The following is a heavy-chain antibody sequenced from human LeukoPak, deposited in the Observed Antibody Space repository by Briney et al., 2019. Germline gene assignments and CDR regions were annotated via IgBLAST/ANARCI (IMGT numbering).Heavy chain of an antibody. V-gene: IGHV4-31*03. D-gene: IGHD3-22*01. Sequence: SETLSLTCTVSGGSISSSSYYWGWIRQHPGKGLEWIGHIYYSGSTYYNPSLKSRVTISVDTSKNQFSLKLSSVTAADTAVYYCARGRYDSSGYYRLIHFDYWGQGTLVTVSS. CDR1: GGSISSSSYY. J-gene: IGHJ4*02. CDR2: IYYSGST. CDR3: ARGRYDSSGYYRLIHFDY.